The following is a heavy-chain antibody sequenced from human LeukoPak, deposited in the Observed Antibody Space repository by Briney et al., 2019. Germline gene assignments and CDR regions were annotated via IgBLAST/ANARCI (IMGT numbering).Heavy chain of an antibody. Sequence: SETLSLTCAVYGGSFSGYYWSWIRQPPGKGLEWIGEINHSGSTNYNPSLKSRVTISVDTSKNQFSLKLSSVTAADTAVYYCARQLRYSGHIRYYYYYMDVWGKGTTVTVS. CDR3: ARQLRYSGHIRYYYYYMDV. J-gene: IGHJ6*03. D-gene: IGHD3-9*01. CDR1: GGSFSGYY. CDR2: INHSGST. V-gene: IGHV4-34*01.